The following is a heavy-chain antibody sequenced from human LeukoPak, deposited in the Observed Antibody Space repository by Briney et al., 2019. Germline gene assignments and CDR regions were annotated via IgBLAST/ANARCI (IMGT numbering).Heavy chain of an antibody. J-gene: IGHJ4*02. CDR1: GYTFTGYY. V-gene: IGHV1-2*02. CDR3: ARDRGGYNMYYFDY. CDR2: SNPNSGGT. D-gene: IGHD5-24*01. Sequence: ASVKVSCKASGYTFTGYYMHWVRQAPGQGLEWMGWSNPNSGGTNYAQKFQGRVTMTRDTSISTAYMELSRLRSDDTAVYYCARDRGGYNMYYFDYWGQGTLVTVSS.